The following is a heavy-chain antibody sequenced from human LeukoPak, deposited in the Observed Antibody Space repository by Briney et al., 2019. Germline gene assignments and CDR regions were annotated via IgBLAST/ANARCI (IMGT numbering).Heavy chain of an antibody. J-gene: IGHJ4*02. CDR3: ARGRKDYDSSGYILPY. CDR2: IIPTFGTA. V-gene: IGHV1-69*13. CDR1: GGTFSSYA. Sequence: ASVKVSCKASGGTFSSYAISWVRQAPGQGLEWMGGIIPTFGTANYAQKFQGRVTITADESTSTAYMELSSLRSEDTAVYYCARGRKDYDSSGYILPYWGQGTLVTVSS. D-gene: IGHD3-22*01.